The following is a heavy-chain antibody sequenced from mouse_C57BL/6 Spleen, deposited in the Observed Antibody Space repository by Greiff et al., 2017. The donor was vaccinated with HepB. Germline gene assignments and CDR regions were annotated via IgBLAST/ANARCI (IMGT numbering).Heavy chain of an antibody. Sequence: EVKLVESGPGLVKPSQSLSLTCSVTGYSITSGYYWNWIRQFPGNKLEWMGYISYDGSNNYNPSLKNRISITRDTSKNQFFLKLNSVTTEDTATYYCARGTVGRWDSGDYFDYWGQGTTLTVSS. CDR2: ISYDGSN. CDR1: GYSITSGYY. CDR3: ARGTVGRWDSGDYFDY. J-gene: IGHJ2*01. D-gene: IGHD3-1*01. V-gene: IGHV3-6*01.